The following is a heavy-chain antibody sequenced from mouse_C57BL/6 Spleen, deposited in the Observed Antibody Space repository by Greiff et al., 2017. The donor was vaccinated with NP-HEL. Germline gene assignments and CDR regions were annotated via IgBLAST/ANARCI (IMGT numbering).Heavy chain of an antibody. CDR3: ARYYGSSYGGGYFDV. D-gene: IGHD1-1*01. CDR1: GYTFTSYW. CDR2: IDPNSGGT. Sequence: VQLQQSGAELVKPGASVKLSCKASGYTFTSYWMHWVKQRPGRGLEWIGRIDPNSGGTKYNEKFKSKATLTVDKPSSTAYMQLSSLTSEDSAVYYCARYYGSSYGGGYFDVWGTGTTVTVSS. V-gene: IGHV1-72*01. J-gene: IGHJ1*03.